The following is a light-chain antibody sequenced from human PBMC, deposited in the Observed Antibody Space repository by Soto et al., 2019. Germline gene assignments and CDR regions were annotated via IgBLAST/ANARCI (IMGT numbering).Light chain of an antibody. V-gene: IGKV1-5*01. CDR1: QSISSW. J-gene: IGKJ1*01. CDR3: QQYTSYLWT. Sequence: DIQMTQSPSTLSASVGDRVTITCRASQSISSWLAWYQQKPGKAPKFLIYDASTLESGVPARFRGSVYGTEFTLTISSLQPDDFATYYCQQYTSYLWTFGQGTKV. CDR2: DAS.